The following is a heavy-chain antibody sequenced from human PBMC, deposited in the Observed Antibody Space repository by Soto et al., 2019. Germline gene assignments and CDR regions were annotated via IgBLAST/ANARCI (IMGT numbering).Heavy chain of an antibody. CDR3: ARTPIHLNGYQISMVRRGTDY. CDR1: GGTFSSYT. CDR2: IIPIPGIA. Sequence: QVQLVQSGAEVKKPGSWVKVSCKASGGTFSSYTISWVRQAPGQGLEWKGRIIPIPGIANYAQKFQGRVTITADKSTSTAHRELSSLRSEDTAVYSCARTPIHLNGYQISMVRRGTDYMCQGTLVTVSS. D-gene: IGHD3-10*01. J-gene: IGHJ4*02. V-gene: IGHV1-69*02.